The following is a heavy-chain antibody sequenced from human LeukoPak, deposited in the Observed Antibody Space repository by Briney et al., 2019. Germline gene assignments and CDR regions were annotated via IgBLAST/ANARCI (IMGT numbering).Heavy chain of an antibody. Sequence: GGSLRLSCAASGFTFSSYWMSWVRQAPGKGLEWVSSISSSSSYIYYADSVKGRFTISRDNAKNSLYLQMNSLRAEGTAVYYCARGGDILTGYYTDYWGQGTLVTVSS. J-gene: IGHJ4*02. CDR1: GFTFSSYW. CDR3: ARGGDILTGYYTDY. V-gene: IGHV3-21*01. D-gene: IGHD3-9*01. CDR2: ISSSSSYI.